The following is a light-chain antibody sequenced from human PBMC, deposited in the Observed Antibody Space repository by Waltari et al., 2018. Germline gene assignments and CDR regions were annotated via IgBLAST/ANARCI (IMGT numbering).Light chain of an antibody. V-gene: IGLV2-14*01. J-gene: IGLJ3*02. CDR1: SSDVGGSNY. Sequence: QSALTQPASVSGSPGPSITISCTGTSSDVGGSNYASWYQQHPGKAPKLLIYAVTNRPSGVSDRFSGSKSGNTASLTISGLQAEDEADYYCTSYTSSITLVFGGGTKLTVL. CDR3: TSYTSSITLV. CDR2: AVT.